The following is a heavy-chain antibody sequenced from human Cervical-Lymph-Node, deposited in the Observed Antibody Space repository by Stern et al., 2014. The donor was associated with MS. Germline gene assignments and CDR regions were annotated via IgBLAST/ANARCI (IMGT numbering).Heavy chain of an antibody. J-gene: IGHJ4*02. D-gene: IGHD1-26*01. V-gene: IGHV1-2*02. CDR1: GYTFTAYF. CDR3: ARDRGSYSDY. CDR2: ISPKTGSA. Sequence: VQLVQSGAEVERPGASVKVSCKASGYTFTAYFLHWVRQAPGQGLAWMWWISPKTGSATYAQKFQDRVTMIRDPSINTGYMEVSSLRSDDTAVYYCARDRGSYSDYWGQGTLVAVSS.